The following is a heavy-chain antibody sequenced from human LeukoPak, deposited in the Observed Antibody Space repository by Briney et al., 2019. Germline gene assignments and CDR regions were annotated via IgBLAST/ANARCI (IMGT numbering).Heavy chain of an antibody. D-gene: IGHD3-9*01. CDR3: ARGRVNYDVLTGYYYFDY. Sequence: ASVKVSCKASGYTFTGYQMHWVRQAPGQGLEWMGWISPNSGSTNYAQKFRGRVTMTRDTSISTVYMELSRLASDDTAVYYCARGRVNYDVLTGYYYFDYWGQGALVTVSS. V-gene: IGHV1-2*02. CDR1: GYTFTGYQ. CDR2: ISPNSGST. J-gene: IGHJ4*02.